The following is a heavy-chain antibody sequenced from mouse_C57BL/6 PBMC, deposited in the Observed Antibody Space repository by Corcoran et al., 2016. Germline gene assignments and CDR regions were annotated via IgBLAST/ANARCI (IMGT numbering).Heavy chain of an antibody. J-gene: IGHJ2*01. CDR1: GFSITSGYY. Sequence: DEQLQESGPGLVKPSQSLSLTCSVTGFSITSGYYWNWIRQFPGNKLEWMGYINSDGSDNYNPSLKNRISITRDTSKNQFFLKLNSVTTEDTATYYCVRGAGDYVDYWGQGTTLTVSS. CDR3: VRGAGDYVDY. D-gene: IGHD3-3*01. CDR2: INSDGSD. V-gene: IGHV3-6*01.